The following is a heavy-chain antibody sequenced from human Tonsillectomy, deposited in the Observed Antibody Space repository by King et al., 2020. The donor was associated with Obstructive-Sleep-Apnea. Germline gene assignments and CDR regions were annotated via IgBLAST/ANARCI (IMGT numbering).Heavy chain of an antibody. J-gene: IGHJ6*02. CDR1: GFTFDDYA. CDR2: ISWNSGSI. D-gene: IGHD6-13*01. V-gene: IGHV3-9*01. Sequence: VQLVESGGGLVQPGRSLRLSCAASGFTFDDYAMHWVRQAPGKGLEWVSGISWNSGSIGYAGSVKGRVTISRDNAKNSLYLQMNSLRAEDTALYYCAKWTAASYHGIGGMDVWGQGTTVTVSS. CDR3: AKWTAASYHGIGGMDV.